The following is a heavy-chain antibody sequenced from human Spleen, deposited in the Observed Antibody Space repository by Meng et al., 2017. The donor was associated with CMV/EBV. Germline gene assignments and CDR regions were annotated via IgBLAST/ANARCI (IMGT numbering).Heavy chain of an antibody. Sequence: GESLKISCAASGFTFSSYGVHWVRQAPGKGLEWVAFIRYDGSNKYYADSVKGRFTISRDNSKNTLYLQMNSLRAEDTAVYYCAKDQVGANGMDVWGQGTTVTVSS. CDR1: GFTFSSYG. V-gene: IGHV3-30*02. D-gene: IGHD1-26*01. CDR3: AKDQVGANGMDV. CDR2: IRYDGSNK. J-gene: IGHJ6*02.